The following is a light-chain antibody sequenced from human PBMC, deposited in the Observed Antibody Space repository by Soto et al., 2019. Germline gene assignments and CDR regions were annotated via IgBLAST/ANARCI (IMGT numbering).Light chain of an antibody. J-gene: IGKJ5*01. V-gene: IGKV1-39*01. CDR1: QSISRF. CDR3: QQSYSTPFT. Sequence: DIQMTQSPSSLSASVGDRVTITCRASQSISRFLHWYQQKPGKAPKVLIYAASSLQSGVPSRFSGSGSGTDFTLTISSLQPEDFATYYCQQSYSTPFTFGQGTRLEIK. CDR2: AAS.